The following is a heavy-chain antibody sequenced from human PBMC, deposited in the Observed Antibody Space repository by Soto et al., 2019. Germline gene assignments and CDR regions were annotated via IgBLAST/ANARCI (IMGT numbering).Heavy chain of an antibody. Sequence: KSSETLSLTCTVSGGSISSGDYYWSWIRQPPEKGLEGIGYIYYSGSTYYNPSLKSRVNISVDTSKNQFSLNLSSVTAADKAVYYCARGIYSGYDYTWFDPWGQGTLVTVSS. D-gene: IGHD5-12*01. CDR1: GGSISSGDYY. CDR2: IYYSGST. V-gene: IGHV4-30-4*01. J-gene: IGHJ5*02. CDR3: ARGIYSGYDYTWFDP.